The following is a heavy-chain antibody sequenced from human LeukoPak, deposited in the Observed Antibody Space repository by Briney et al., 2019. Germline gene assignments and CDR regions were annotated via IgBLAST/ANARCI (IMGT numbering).Heavy chain of an antibody. V-gene: IGHV3-13*01. D-gene: IGHD3-22*01. CDR2: IGTAGDT. CDR1: GFTFSSYD. CDR3: ARAFNYYDSSGYYWAYWYFDL. Sequence: GGSLRLSCAASGFTFSSYDMHWVCQATGKGLEWVSAIGTAGDTYYPGSVKGRFTISRENAKNSLYLQMNSLRAGDTAVYYCARAFNYYDSSGYYWAYWYFDLWGRGTLVTVSS. J-gene: IGHJ2*01.